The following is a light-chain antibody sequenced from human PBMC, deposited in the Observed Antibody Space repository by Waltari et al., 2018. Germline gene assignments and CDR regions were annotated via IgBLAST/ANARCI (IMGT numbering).Light chain of an antibody. CDR2: VNSDGSH. CDR1: SGHSSNV. V-gene: IGLV4-69*01. J-gene: IGLJ3*02. Sequence: QLVLTHSPSASASLGASVKLTCTLSSGHSSNVIAWLPQRPEKGPRYLMKVNSDGSHSKGDEIPDRFSGSSSGAERYLTISSLQSEDEGDYYCQTGGHGTWVFGGGTKLTVL. CDR3: QTGGHGTWV.